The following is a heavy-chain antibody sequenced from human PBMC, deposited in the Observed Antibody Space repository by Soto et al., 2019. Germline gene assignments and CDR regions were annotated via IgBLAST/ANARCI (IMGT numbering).Heavy chain of an antibody. Sequence: ASVKVSCKTSKYTFTDSYIYWIRQAPGQGLEWMGWLNPNSGATDFAQRFQGRVTLTSDTSISTAYMELNRLTSDDTAVFYCARQSCGSTSCFYDYWGPGTLVTVSS. CDR2: LNPNSGAT. CDR1: KYTFTDSY. D-gene: IGHD2-2*01. CDR3: ARQSCGSTSCFYDY. J-gene: IGHJ4*02. V-gene: IGHV1-2*02.